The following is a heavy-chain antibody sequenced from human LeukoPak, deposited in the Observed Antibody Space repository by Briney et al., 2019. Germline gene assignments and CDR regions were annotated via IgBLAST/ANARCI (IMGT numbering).Heavy chain of an antibody. V-gene: IGHV1-3*01. J-gene: IGHJ4*02. Sequence: ASVKVSCTASGYTFTDYAVNWMRHAPGERLEWMGWVNAGNGNTKYSQKFQGRVTMTTDTSTSTAYVELRSLRSDDTAVYYCARDTYIVVVPAAMNLGFDYWGQGTLVTVSS. D-gene: IGHD2-2*01. CDR3: ARDTYIVVVPAAMNLGFDY. CDR1: GYTFTDYA. CDR2: VNAGNGNT.